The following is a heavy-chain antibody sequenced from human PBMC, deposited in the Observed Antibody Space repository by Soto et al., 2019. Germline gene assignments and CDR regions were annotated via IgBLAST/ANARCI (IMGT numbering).Heavy chain of an antibody. CDR3: AKDKFSDIVATNRYYYGMDV. D-gene: IGHD5-12*01. V-gene: IGHV3-30*18. CDR1: GFTFSSYG. Sequence: QVQLVESGGGVVQPGRSLRLSCAASGFTFSSYGMHWVRQAPGKGLEWVALISYDGRSKYYAESVKGRFAISRDNAKSRLYLQMNSLRAEDTAVYYCAKDKFSDIVATNRYYYGMDVWGQGTTVTVS. J-gene: IGHJ6*02. CDR2: ISYDGRSK.